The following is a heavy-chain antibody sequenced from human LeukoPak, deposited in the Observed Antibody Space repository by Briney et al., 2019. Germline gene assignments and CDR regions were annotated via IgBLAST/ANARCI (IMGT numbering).Heavy chain of an antibody. V-gene: IGHV1-18*01. D-gene: IGHD2-2*01. Sequence: ASVKVSCKTSGYTFTSHGISWVRQAPGQGLEWLAWISGDSGQTDYSEKLQGRVTMTTDTSTNTAYMELRSLTFDDTAVYYCARDTATYQFDYWGQGTLVTVSS. J-gene: IGHJ4*02. CDR3: ARDTATYQFDY. CDR2: ISGDSGQT. CDR1: GYTFTSHG.